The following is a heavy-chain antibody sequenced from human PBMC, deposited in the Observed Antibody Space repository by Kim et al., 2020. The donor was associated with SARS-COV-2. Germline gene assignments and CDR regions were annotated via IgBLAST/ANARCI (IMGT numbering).Heavy chain of an antibody. V-gene: IGHV3-23*03. CDR3: AKEGGGYTFDY. Sequence: GGSLRLSCAASGFTFSSYAMSWVRQAPGKGLEWVSVIYSGGSSTYYADSVKGRFTISRDNSKNTLYLQMNSLRAEDTAVYYCAKEGGGYTFDYWGQGTLVTVSS. CDR2: IYSGGSST. J-gene: IGHJ4*02. D-gene: IGHD5-12*01. CDR1: GFTFSSYA.